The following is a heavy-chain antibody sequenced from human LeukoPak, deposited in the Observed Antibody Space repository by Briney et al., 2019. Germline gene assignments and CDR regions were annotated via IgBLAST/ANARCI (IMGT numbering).Heavy chain of an antibody. CDR1: GFTFSSYG. D-gene: IGHD1-1*01. CDR2: ISYDGSNK. J-gene: IGHJ4*02. V-gene: IGHV3-30*18. Sequence: QPGGSLRLSCAASGFTFSSYGMHWVRQAPGKGLEWVAVISYDGSNKYYADSVKGRFTTSRDNSKNTLYLQMNSLRAEDTAVYYCAKDLTTDYWGQGTLVTVSS. CDR3: AKDLTTDY.